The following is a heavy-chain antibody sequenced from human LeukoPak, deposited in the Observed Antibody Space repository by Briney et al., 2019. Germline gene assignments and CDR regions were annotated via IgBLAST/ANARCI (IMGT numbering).Heavy chain of an antibody. CDR2: IWYDGSNK. CDR1: GCTFSSYG. CDR3: ARDPYYYPLYSFDF. D-gene: IGHD3-10*01. Sequence: GRSLRLSCAASGCTFSSYGMHWVRQAPGKGLEWVAVIWYDGSNKYYADSVKGRFTISKDNSKNTLYLQMNSLRAEDTAVYYCARDPYYYPLYSFDFWGQGTLVTVSS. V-gene: IGHV3-33*01. J-gene: IGHJ4*02.